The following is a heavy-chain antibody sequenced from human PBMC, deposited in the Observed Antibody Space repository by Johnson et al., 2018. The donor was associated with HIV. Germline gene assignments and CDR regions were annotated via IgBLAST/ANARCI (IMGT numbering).Heavy chain of an antibody. D-gene: IGHD7-27*01. CDR2: ISHDGSKK. CDR1: GFTFSSYA. CDR3: TTPRPNWGWNAFEI. J-gene: IGHJ3*02. Sequence: QVQLVESGGGVVQPGRSLRLSCAASGFTFSSYAMHWVRQTPGKGLEWVAVISHDGSKKYYADSVEGRFTISRDNSKNSLYLQMNSLRAEDTAVYYCTTPRPNWGWNAFEIWGRGTMVTVSS. V-gene: IGHV3-30*04.